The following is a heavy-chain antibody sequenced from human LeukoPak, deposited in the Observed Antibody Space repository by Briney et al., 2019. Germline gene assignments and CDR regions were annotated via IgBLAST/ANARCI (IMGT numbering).Heavy chain of an antibody. D-gene: IGHD3-22*01. V-gene: IGHV6-1*01. CDR1: GDSVSSNSAA. CDR3: ARDTYYYDSSGPAVRRWFDP. CDR2: TYYRSKWYN. J-gene: IGHJ5*02. Sequence: SRTLSLTCAISGDSVSSNSAAWNWIRQSPSRGLEWLGRTYYRSKWYNDYAVSVKSRITINPDTSKNQFSLQLNSVTPEDTAVYYCARDTYYYDSSGPAVRRWFDPWGQGTLVTVSS.